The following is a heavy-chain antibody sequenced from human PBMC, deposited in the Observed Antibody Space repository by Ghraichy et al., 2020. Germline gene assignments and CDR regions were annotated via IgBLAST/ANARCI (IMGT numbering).Heavy chain of an antibody. D-gene: IGHD4-17*01. J-gene: IGHJ4*02. CDR1: GFTFSSYW. CDR2: IKQDGSEK. CDR3: ARDQGDTVTPPEY. Sequence: GGSLRLSCAASGFTFSSYWMSWVRQAPGKGLEWVANIKQDGSEKYYVDSVKGRFTISRDNAKNSLYLQMNSLRAEDTAVYYCARDQGDTVTPPEYWGQGTLVTVSS. V-gene: IGHV3-7*01.